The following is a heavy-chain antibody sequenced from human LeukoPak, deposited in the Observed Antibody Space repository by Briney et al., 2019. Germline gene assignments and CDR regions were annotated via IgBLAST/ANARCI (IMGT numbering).Heavy chain of an antibody. J-gene: IGHJ4*02. D-gene: IGHD4-17*01. CDR2: ISPYNGNT. V-gene: IGHV1-18*01. Sequence: ASVKVSCKTSGYIFTNYGISRVRQAPGQGLEWMGWISPYNGNTNYAQKLQGRVTLTTDTSTSTAYMDLRSLRSDDTAVYYCATEGRWAPTDYGDKVYWGQGTPVTVSS. CDR1: GYIFTNYG. CDR3: ATEGRWAPTDYGDKVY.